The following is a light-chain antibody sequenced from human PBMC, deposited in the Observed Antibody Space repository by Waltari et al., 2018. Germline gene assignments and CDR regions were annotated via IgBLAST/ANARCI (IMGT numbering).Light chain of an antibody. Sequence: AIRLTQSPSSIAASTGDRVPITCRASQGVGSYLAWYQQKSGRAPKLLLYASSSLEAEVPSRFGGSGSGTDFTLTISCLQSEDFATYYCQQSFTTLWTFGQGTEVEIK. CDR1: QGVGSY. J-gene: IGKJ1*01. CDR2: ASS. CDR3: QQSFTTLWT. V-gene: IGKV1-8*01.